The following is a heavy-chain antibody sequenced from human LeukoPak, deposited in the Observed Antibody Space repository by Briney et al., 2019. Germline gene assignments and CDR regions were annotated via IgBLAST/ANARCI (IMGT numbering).Heavy chain of an antibody. Sequence: GESLKISCKGSGYSFTSYWISWVRQMPGKGLEWMGIIYPGDSDTRYSPSFQGQVTISADKSISTAYLQWSSLKASDTAMYYCARLPLVATINYHFDYWGQGTLVTVSS. CDR1: GYSFTSYW. V-gene: IGHV5-51*01. D-gene: IGHD5-12*01. J-gene: IGHJ4*02. CDR2: IYPGDSDT. CDR3: ARLPLVATINYHFDY.